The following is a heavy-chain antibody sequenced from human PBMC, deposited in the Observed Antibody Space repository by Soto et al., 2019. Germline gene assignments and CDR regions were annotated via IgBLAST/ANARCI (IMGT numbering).Heavy chain of an antibody. CDR3: AISQDRGGRTTFIY. D-gene: IGHD3-16*01. V-gene: IGHV3-9*01. CDR2: INWKSDI. J-gene: IGHJ4*02. Sequence: SLRLSSADSGFSFDDNAMHWVRQAPEKGLEWVSGINWKSDIGYADSVKGRFTISRDNAENSLYLQMKSLRAEDTALYYCAISQDRGGRTTFIYWGQGTQVTVSS. CDR1: GFSFDDNA.